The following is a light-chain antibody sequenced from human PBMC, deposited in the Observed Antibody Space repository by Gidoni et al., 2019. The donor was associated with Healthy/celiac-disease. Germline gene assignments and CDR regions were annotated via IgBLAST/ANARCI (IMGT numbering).Light chain of an antibody. V-gene: IGLV1-47*01. CDR3: AAWDDSLSGHWV. Sequence: QSVLTPLPSASGTPGPRVTISCSGSSSNIGSNYVYWYQQLPGTAPKLLIYRNNQRPSGVPDRFSGSKSGTSASLAISGLRSEDEADYYCAAWDDSLSGHWVFGGGTKLTVL. CDR1: SSNIGSNY. J-gene: IGLJ3*02. CDR2: RNN.